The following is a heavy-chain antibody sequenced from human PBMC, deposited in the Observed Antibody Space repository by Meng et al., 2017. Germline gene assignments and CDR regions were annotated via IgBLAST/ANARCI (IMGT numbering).Heavy chain of an antibody. CDR3: ARVTSSYYFDY. Sequence: QVQLQESGPGLVKPSQTLSLTCTGSGGSISSGGYYWSWIRQHPGKDLEWIGYIYYSGSTYYNPSLKSLVTISVDTSKNQFSLKLSSVTAADTAVYYCARVTSSYYFDYWGQGTLVTVSS. D-gene: IGHD2/OR15-2a*01. V-gene: IGHV4-31*01. CDR2: IYYSGST. CDR1: GGSISSGGYY. J-gene: IGHJ4*02.